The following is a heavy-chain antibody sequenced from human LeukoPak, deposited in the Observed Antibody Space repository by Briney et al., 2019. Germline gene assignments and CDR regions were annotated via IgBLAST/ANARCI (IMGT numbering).Heavy chain of an antibody. D-gene: IGHD7-27*01. CDR2: ISSSGSTI. Sequence: GGSLRLSCAASGFTFSDYYMSWIRQAPGKGLEWVSYISSSGSTIYYADSVKGRFTISRDNAKNSPYLQMNSLRAEDTAVYYRARERIFSGYNYGMDVWGQGTTVTVSS. CDR1: GFTFSDYY. J-gene: IGHJ6*02. V-gene: IGHV3-11*01. CDR3: ARERIFSGYNYGMDV.